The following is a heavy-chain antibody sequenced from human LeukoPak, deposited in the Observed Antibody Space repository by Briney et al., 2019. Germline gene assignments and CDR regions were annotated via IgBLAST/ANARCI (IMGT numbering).Heavy chain of an antibody. J-gene: IGHJ4*02. CDR3: ARGGDYYDSSGYQPLDY. CDR2: IYYSGST. D-gene: IGHD3-22*01. Sequence: ASETLSLTCTVSGGSISSGGYYWSWIRQHPGEGLEWIGYIYYSGSTYYNPSLKSRVTISVDTSKNQFSLKLSSVTAADTAVYYCARGGDYYDSSGYQPLDYWGQGTLVTVFS. CDR1: GGSISSGGYY. V-gene: IGHV4-31*03.